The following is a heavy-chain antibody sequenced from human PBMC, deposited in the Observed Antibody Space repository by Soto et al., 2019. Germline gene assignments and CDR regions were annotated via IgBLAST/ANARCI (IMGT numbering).Heavy chain of an antibody. CDR3: ARAXHDYGDYQLDYYYGMDV. V-gene: IGHV4-61*01. CDR2: IYYSGST. CDR1: GGSVSSGSYY. J-gene: IGHJ6*02. D-gene: IGHD4-17*01. Sequence: SETLSLTCTVSGGSVSSGSYYWSWIRQPPGKGLEWIGYIYYSGSTNYNPSLKSRVTISVDTSKNQFSLKLSSVTAADTAVYYCARAXHDYGDYQLDYYYGMDVWGQGTTVTVSS.